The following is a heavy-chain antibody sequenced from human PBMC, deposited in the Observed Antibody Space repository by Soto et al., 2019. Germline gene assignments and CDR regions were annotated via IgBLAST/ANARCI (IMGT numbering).Heavy chain of an antibody. J-gene: IGHJ3*02. V-gene: IGHV1-46*03. D-gene: IGHD2-15*01. CDR2: INPSGGST. Sequence: ASVKVSCKASGYTFTSYYMHWVRQAPGQGLEWMGIINPSGGSTSYAQRFQGRVTMTRDTSTSTVYMELSSLRSEDTAVYYCARGGCSGGSCYSDDAFDIWGQGTMVTVSS. CDR1: GYTFTSYY. CDR3: ARGGCSGGSCYSDDAFDI.